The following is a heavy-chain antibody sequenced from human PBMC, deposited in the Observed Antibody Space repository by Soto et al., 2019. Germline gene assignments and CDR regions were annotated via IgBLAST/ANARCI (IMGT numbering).Heavy chain of an antibody. D-gene: IGHD3-10*01. CDR2: FDPEDGET. J-gene: IGHJ4*02. Sequence: ASVKVSCKVSGYTLTELSMHWVRQAPGKGLEWMGGFDPEDGETIYAQKFQGRVTMTEDTSTDTAYMELSSLRSEDTAVYYRATSYGSGSYFYFPLDYWGQGTLVAVSS. V-gene: IGHV1-24*01. CDR1: GYTLTELS. CDR3: ATSYGSGSYFYFPLDY.